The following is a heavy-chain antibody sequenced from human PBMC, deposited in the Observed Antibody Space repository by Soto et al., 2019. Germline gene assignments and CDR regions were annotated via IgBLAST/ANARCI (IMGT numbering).Heavy chain of an antibody. CDR1: GFTFSSYG. J-gene: IGHJ6*03. D-gene: IGHD5-12*01. CDR3: ARKGYTGPYSSYMDV. Sequence: QVQLVESGGGVVQPGRSLRLSCAASGFTFSSYGMHWVRQAPGKGLEWVALIWYDGSKKYYADSVKGRFTISRDNSKNTLYLEMNSPRAEETAVYSCARKGYTGPYSSYMDVWGKGTTVTVSS. V-gene: IGHV3-33*01. CDR2: IWYDGSKK.